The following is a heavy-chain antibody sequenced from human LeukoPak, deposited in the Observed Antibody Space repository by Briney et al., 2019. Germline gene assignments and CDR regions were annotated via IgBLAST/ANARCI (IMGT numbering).Heavy chain of an antibody. CDR3: ARGASSWYGH. Sequence: GGSLRLSCAASGFTFSSYGMHWVRQAPGKGLEWVAFIRYDGSNKYYADSVKGRFTTSRDNSKNTLYLQMNSLRAEDTAVYYCARGASSWYGHWGQGTLVTVSS. V-gene: IGHV3-30*02. J-gene: IGHJ5*02. CDR1: GFTFSSYG. D-gene: IGHD2-2*01. CDR2: IRYDGSNK.